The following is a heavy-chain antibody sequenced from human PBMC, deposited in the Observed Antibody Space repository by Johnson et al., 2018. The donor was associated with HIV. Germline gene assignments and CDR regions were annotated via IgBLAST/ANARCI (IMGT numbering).Heavy chain of an antibody. V-gene: IGHV3-30*02. CDR2: IRYDGSNK. Sequence: VQLVESGGGVVQPGGSLRLSCAASGFTFSSYGMHWVRQAPGKGLEWVAFIRYDGSNKYYADSVKGRFTISRDNSKNTLYLQMNSLRAEDTAVYYCAKDSTYYDSGGAFDIWGQGTMVTVSS. CDR1: GFTFSSYG. D-gene: IGHD3-3*01. J-gene: IGHJ3*02. CDR3: AKDSTYYDSGGAFDI.